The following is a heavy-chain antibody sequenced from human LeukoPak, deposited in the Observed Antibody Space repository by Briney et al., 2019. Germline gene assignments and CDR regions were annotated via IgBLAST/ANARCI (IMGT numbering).Heavy chain of an antibody. CDR2: INPYSGAT. V-gene: IGHV1-2*02. J-gene: IGHJ4*02. Sequence: GASVTVSCTASGYTFSDHYMHWVRQAPGQGLEWMGWINPYSGATNYAQKFQDRVTMTRDTSISTAYMELSRLRSDDTAVYYCARTPGAESIWGQGTLVTVSS. D-gene: IGHD2-15*01. CDR3: ARTPGAESI. CDR1: GYTFSDHY.